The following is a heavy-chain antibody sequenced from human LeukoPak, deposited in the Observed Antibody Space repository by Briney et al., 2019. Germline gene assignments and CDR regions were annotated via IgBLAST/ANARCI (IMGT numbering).Heavy chain of an antibody. D-gene: IGHD3-22*01. CDR1: GYTFTSYY. J-gene: IGHJ4*02. CDR3: ARDDDYYDSSGYYFY. V-gene: IGHV1-46*01. Sequence: ASVKVSCKASGYTFTSYYMHCVRQAPGQGLEWMGIINPSGGSTSYAQKFQGRVTMTRDMSTSTVYMELSSLRSEDTAVYYCARDDDYYDSSGYYFYWGQGTLVTVSS. CDR2: INPSGGST.